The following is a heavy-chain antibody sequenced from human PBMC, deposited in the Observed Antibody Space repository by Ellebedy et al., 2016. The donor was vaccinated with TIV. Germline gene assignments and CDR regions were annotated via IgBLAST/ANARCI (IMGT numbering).Heavy chain of an antibody. V-gene: IGHV4-34*01. CDR1: GGSFSGYY. CDR3: GRGLTYCGGDCSGYFQH. CDR2: INHNGKT. Sequence: SETLSLTCAVYGGSFSGYYWSWIRQPPGKGLEWIGEINHNGKTNYSPSLKSRVTVSVDTSKNQFSLKLSSVTAADTAVYYCGRGLTYCGGDCSGYFQHWGQGTLVTVSS. J-gene: IGHJ1*01. D-gene: IGHD2-21*02.